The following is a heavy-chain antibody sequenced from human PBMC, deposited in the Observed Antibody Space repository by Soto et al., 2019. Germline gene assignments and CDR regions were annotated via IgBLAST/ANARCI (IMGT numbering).Heavy chain of an antibody. CDR1: GFPLSSYA. Sequence: GRAVRLSCVALGFPLSSYAMSWVRQAPGKGLEWVSAISGSGGSTYYADSVKGRFTISRDNSKNPLYLQMNSLRAEDTAVYYCAKTANGWFSAFDIWGQGTMVTVSS. D-gene: IGHD6-19*01. CDR2: ISGSGGST. CDR3: AKTANGWFSAFDI. J-gene: IGHJ3*02. V-gene: IGHV3-23*01.